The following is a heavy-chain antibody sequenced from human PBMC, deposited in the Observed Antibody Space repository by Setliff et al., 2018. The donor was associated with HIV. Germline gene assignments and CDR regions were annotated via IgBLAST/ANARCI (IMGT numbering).Heavy chain of an antibody. Sequence: ASVKVSCKASGYTFVKFGISWVRQAPGQGLEWLGWSSPNGNTKYHYSLQGRVTITADKSTTTTYMELSSLRSDDTAIYYCARDFHVLGYCSADSCPYDASDVWGQGTMVTVSS. CDR2: SSPNGNT. CDR1: GYTFVKFG. V-gene: IGHV1-18*01. D-gene: IGHD2-15*01. CDR3: ARDFHVLGYCSADSCPYDASDV. J-gene: IGHJ3*01.